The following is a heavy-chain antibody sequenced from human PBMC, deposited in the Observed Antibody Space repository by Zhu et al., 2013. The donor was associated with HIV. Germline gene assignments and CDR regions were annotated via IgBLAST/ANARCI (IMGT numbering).Heavy chain of an antibody. CDR1: GYTFTSYA. V-gene: IGHV1-3*01. CDR3: ARVTITIFGVVQSGPPDYGMDV. J-gene: IGHJ6*02. Sequence: QVQLVQSGAEVKKPGASVKVSCKASGYTFTSYAMHWVRQAPGQRLEWMGWINAGNGNTKYSQKFQGRVTITRDTSASTAYMELSSLRSEDTAVYYCARVTITIFGVVQSGPPDYGMDVWGQGTTVTVSS. CDR2: INAGNGNT. D-gene: IGHD3-3*01.